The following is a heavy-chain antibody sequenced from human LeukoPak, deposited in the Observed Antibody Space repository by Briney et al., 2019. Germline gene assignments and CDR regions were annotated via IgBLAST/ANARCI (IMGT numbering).Heavy chain of an antibody. CDR2: ISGSGGST. Sequence: GGSLRLSCAASGFTFSSYAMSWVRQAPGKGLEWVSAISGSGGSTYYADSVKGRFTISRDNSKNTLYLQMNSLRAEDTAVYYCARGRGYSYGFAYWGQGTLVTVSS. CDR3: ARGRGYSYGFAY. CDR1: GFTFSSYA. V-gene: IGHV3-23*01. D-gene: IGHD5-18*01. J-gene: IGHJ4*02.